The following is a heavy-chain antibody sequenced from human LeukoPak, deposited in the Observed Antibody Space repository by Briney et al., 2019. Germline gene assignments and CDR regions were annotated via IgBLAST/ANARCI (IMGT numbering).Heavy chain of an antibody. Sequence: GSLRLSCAASGFTFSSYGMHWVRQAPGKGLEWVAVISYDGSNKYYADSVKGRFTTSRDNSKNTLYLQMSSLRAEDTAVYYCAKIRLEESATGYWGQGTLVTVSS. V-gene: IGHV3-30*18. J-gene: IGHJ4*02. CDR1: GFTFSSYG. CDR3: AKIRLEESATGY. D-gene: IGHD2-15*01. CDR2: ISYDGSNK.